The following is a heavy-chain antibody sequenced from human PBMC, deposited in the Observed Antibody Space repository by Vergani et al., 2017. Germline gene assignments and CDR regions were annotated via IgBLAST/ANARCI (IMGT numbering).Heavy chain of an antibody. CDR3: ARAVSTTVGDPPGY. Sequence: EVQLVESGGGFVQPGGSLTLSCAASGFTFSSYDMHWVRQATGKGLEWVSAIGTAGDTYYPGSVKGRFTISRENAKNSLYLQMNSLRAGDTAIYYCARAVSTTVGDPPGYGGQGTLVTVSS. CDR2: IGTAGDT. D-gene: IGHD4-23*01. V-gene: IGHV3-13*01. CDR1: GFTFSSYD. J-gene: IGHJ4*02.